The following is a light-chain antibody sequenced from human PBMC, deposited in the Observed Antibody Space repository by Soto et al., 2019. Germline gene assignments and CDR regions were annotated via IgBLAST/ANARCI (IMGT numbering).Light chain of an antibody. CDR2: GAY. CDR1: QSVSSSY. V-gene: IGKV3-20*01. J-gene: IGKJ1*01. CDR3: QQHGSSPPWT. Sequence: EIVLTQSPGTLSLSPGERATLSCRASQSVSSSYLAWYQQKPGQAPRLLIYGAYSRATGIPDRFSGSGSGKYFTHTSSRLESDDVAVYYCQQHGSSPPWTFGQGTELDIK.